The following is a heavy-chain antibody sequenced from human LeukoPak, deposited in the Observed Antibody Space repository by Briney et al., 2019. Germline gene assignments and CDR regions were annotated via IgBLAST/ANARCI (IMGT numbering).Heavy chain of an antibody. J-gene: IGHJ5*01. V-gene: IGHV4-59*08. CDR2: IYSSGST. Sequence: SETLSLTCTVSGDSISTYYWSWIRQPPGKGLEWIGHIYSSGSTKYNPSLKNRVTISVDTSKNQFSLKLSSVTAADTAVYYCARHVRFYYDTSGYYFDSWGQGTLVTVSS. D-gene: IGHD3-22*01. CDR3: ARHVRFYYDTSGYYFDS. CDR1: GDSISTYY.